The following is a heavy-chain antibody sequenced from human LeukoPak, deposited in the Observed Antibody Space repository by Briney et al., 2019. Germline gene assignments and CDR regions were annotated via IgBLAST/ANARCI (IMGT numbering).Heavy chain of an antibody. CDR2: ISGSGGST. V-gene: IGHV3-23*01. Sequence: PGRSLRLSCAASGFTFSSYAMSWVRQAPGKGLEWVSAISGSGGSTYYADSVKGRFTISRDNSKNTLYLQMNSLRAEDTAVYYCAKVYCSSTSCDRFDYWGQGTLVTVSS. J-gene: IGHJ4*02. CDR3: AKVYCSSTSCDRFDY. D-gene: IGHD2-2*01. CDR1: GFTFSSYA.